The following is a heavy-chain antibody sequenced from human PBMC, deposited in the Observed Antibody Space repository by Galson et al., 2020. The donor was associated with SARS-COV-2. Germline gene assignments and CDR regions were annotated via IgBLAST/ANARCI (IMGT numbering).Heavy chain of an antibody. V-gene: IGHV4-34*01. J-gene: IGHJ4*02. CDR3: ARSGTGLWEGSFDY. CDR1: GGSFSGYY. D-gene: IGHD3-16*01. CDR2: INHSGST. Sequence: SQASETLSLTCAVYGGSFSGYYWSWIRQPPGKGLEWIGEINHSGSTNYNPSLKSRVTISVDTSKNQFSLKLSSVTAADTAVYYCARSGTGLWEGSFDYWGQGTLVTVSS.